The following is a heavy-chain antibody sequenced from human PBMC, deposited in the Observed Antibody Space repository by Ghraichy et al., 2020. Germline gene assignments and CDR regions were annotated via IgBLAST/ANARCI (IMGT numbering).Heavy chain of an antibody. CDR1: GFTFSSYW. Sequence: GGSLRLSCAASGFTFSSYWMSWVRQAPGKGRQWVANIKQEGSEKYYVDSVKGRFTISRDNAENSLYLQMNGLRAEDTAVYFCAVVVGAIHFGYWGQGTLVTVSS. CDR2: IKQEGSEK. CDR3: AVVVGAIHFGY. V-gene: IGHV3-7*01. J-gene: IGHJ4*02. D-gene: IGHD2-15*01.